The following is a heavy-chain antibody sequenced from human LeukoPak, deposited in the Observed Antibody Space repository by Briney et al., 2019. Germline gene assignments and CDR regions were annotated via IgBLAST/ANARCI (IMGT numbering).Heavy chain of an antibody. CDR1: GFTFSSYA. CDR3: IVVVVAATSITGYYMDV. D-gene: IGHD2-15*01. Sequence: PGRSLRLSCAASGFTFSSYAMHWVRQAPGKGLEWVAVISYDGSNKYYADSVKGRFTISRDNSKNTLYLQMNSLRAEDTAMYYGIVVVVAATSITGYYMDVWGKGTTVTVSS. V-gene: IGHV3-30-3*01. CDR2: ISYDGSNK. J-gene: IGHJ6*03.